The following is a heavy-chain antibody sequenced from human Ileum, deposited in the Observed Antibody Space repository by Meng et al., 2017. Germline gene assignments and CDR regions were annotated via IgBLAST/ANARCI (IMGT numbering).Heavy chain of an antibody. CDR2: INEDGRVT. Sequence: VQLVESGGGVVQPGRSLRLSCAASGFTFSNYWMHWVRQTPGKGLVWVSRINEDGRVTNYADSVEGRFTVSRDNAKNTLYLQMNSLRVEDTGIYYCARINYVEDSWGQGTLVTVSS. J-gene: IGHJ4*02. CDR3: ARINYVEDS. D-gene: IGHD3-16*01. V-gene: IGHV3-74*02. CDR1: GFTFSNYW.